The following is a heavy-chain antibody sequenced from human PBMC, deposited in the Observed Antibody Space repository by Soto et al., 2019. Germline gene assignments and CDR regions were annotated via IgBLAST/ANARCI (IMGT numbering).Heavy chain of an antibody. Sequence: PGGSLRLSCAASGFTVSSNYMSWVRQAPGKGLEWVSVIYSGGSTYYADSVKGRFTISRDNSKNTLYLQMNSLRAEDTAVYYCARDRVVAAPPDSSGYSPYYYYGMDVWGQGTTVTVSS. CDR2: IYSGGST. CDR1: GFTVSSNY. J-gene: IGHJ6*02. CDR3: ARDRVVAAPPDSSGYSPYYYYGMDV. V-gene: IGHV3-66*01. D-gene: IGHD3-22*01.